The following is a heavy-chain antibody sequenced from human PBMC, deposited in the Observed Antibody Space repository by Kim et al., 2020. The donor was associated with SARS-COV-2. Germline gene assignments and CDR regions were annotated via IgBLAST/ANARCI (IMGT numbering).Heavy chain of an antibody. CDR1: GGSISSSSYY. D-gene: IGHD3-22*01. CDR2: IYYSGST. V-gene: IGHV4-39*01. CDR3: ARHGPSSGYPDPPYYLDY. J-gene: IGHJ4*02. Sequence: SETLSLTCTVSGGSISSSSYYWGWIRQPPGKGLEWIGSIYYSGSTYYNPSLKSRVTISVDTSKNQFSLKLSSVTAADTAVYYCARHGPSSGYPDPPYYLDYWGQGTLVTVSS.